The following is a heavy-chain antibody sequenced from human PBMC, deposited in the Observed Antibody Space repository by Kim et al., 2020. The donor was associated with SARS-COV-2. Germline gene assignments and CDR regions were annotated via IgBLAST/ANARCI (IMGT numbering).Heavy chain of an antibody. CDR3: ARGRLTVTTIWFDP. V-gene: IGHV1-3*01. D-gene: IGHD4-4*01. Sequence: SQKFQGRVTITRDTSASTAYMELSSLRSEDTAVYYCARGRLTVTTIWFDPWGQGTLVTVSS. J-gene: IGHJ5*02.